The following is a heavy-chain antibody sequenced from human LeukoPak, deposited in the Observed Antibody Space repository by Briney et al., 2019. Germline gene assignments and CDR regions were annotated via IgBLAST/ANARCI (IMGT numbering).Heavy chain of an antibody. J-gene: IGHJ3*02. V-gene: IGHV1-69*13. CDR2: IIPIFGTA. CDR1: GGTFSSYA. Sequence: GASVKVSCKASGGTFSSYAISWVRQAPGQGLEWMGGIIPIFGTANYAQKFQGRVTITADESTSTAYMELSSLRSEDTAVYYCATDRRFLERPYVRHDAFDIWGQGTMVTVSS. CDR3: ATDRRFLERPYVRHDAFDI. D-gene: IGHD3-3*01.